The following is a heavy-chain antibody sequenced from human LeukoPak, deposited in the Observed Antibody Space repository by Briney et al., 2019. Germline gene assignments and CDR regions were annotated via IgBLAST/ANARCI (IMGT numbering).Heavy chain of an antibody. V-gene: IGHV3-30*18. J-gene: IGHJ4*02. Sequence: PGGSLRLSCVASGFTFSSNGMHWVRQAPGKGLEGVAVILKDGTTTYYVDSVKGRFTISRDNSKNTLYLQMNSLRAEHTAVYYCAKWSLTTWGYFDYWGEGTLVTVSS. CDR1: GFTFSSNG. D-gene: IGHD1-14*01. CDR3: AKWSLTTWGYFDY. CDR2: ILKDGTTT.